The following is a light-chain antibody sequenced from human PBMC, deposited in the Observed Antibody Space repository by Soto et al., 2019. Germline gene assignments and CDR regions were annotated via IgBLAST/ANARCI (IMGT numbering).Light chain of an antibody. CDR1: SSDVGNYKY. J-gene: IGLJ1*01. V-gene: IGLV2-14*01. CDR2: EVS. Sequence: QSVLTQPASVSGSPGQSVTISCTGTSSDVGNYKYVSWYQQHPGKAPKLMIYEVSNRPSGVSNRFSGSKSGNTASLTISGLQAEDETDYYCFSYTSTGTYVICTRTKVTVL. CDR3: FSYTSTGTYV.